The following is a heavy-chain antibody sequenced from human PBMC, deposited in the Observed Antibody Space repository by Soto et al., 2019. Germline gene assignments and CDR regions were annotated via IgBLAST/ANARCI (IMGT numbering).Heavy chain of an antibody. CDR3: ARGLGGRMDD. V-gene: IGHV1-69*08. D-gene: IGHD3-16*01. CDR2: IIPILGET. CDR1: VTLFSSYT. J-gene: IGHJ6*02. Sequence: QVQLVQSGAEVKKPGSSVRVSCKASVTLFSSYTISWVRQAPGQGLEWMGRIIPILGETNSAQKFQDRVTLTADKSTNTAYMELNSLRLEDTAVYYCARGLGGRMDDWGQGTTVTVSS.